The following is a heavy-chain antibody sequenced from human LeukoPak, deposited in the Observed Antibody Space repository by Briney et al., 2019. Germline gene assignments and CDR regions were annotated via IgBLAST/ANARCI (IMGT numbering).Heavy chain of an antibody. J-gene: IGHJ6*03. CDR1: GGSISRSSYY. Sequence: PSETLSLTCTVSGGSISRSSYYWGWIRQPPGQGLEWIGTMYYSGSTYYNPSLKSRVTISADTSKNRFSLKLSSVTAADTAVYYCASLQSVTSTFFSRGPPTYYYYMDVWGKGTTVTVSS. V-gene: IGHV4-39*01. D-gene: IGHD2-2*01. CDR2: MYYSGST. CDR3: ASLQSVTSTFFSRGPPTYYYYMDV.